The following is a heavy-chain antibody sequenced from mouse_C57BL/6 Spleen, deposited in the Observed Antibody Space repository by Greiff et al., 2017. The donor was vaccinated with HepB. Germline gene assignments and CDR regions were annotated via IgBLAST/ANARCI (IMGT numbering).Heavy chain of an antibody. J-gene: IGHJ3*01. Sequence: VQRVESGAELVRPGTSVKMSCKASGYTFTNYWIGWAKQRPGHGLEWIGDIYPGGGYTNYNEKFKGKATLTADKSSSTAYMQFSSLTSEDSAIYYCARSDGYPLFAYWGQGTLVTVSA. V-gene: IGHV1-63*01. CDR2: IYPGGGYT. D-gene: IGHD2-3*01. CDR1: GYTFTNYW. CDR3: ARSDGYPLFAY.